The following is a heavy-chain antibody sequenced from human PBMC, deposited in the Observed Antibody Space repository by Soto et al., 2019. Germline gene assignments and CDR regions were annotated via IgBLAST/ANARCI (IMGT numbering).Heavy chain of an antibody. D-gene: IGHD6-13*01. CDR3: AKWPSSSSIGYGMDV. J-gene: IGHJ6*02. Sequence: PGGSLRLSCAASGFTFSSYAMSWVRQAPGKGLEWVSAISGSGGSTYYAGSVKGRFTISRDNSKNTLYLQMNSLRAEDTAVYYCAKWPSSSSIGYGMDVWGQGTTVTVSS. CDR2: ISGSGGST. V-gene: IGHV3-23*01. CDR1: GFTFSSYA.